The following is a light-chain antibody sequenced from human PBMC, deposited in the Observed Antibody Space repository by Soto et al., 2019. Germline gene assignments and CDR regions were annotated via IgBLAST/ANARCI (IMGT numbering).Light chain of an antibody. CDR2: EVN. V-gene: IGLV2-14*01. CDR1: SSDVGGYNY. J-gene: IGLJ1*01. CDR3: SSYTNSATLGV. Sequence: QSALTQPPSASGSPGQSVAISCTGTSSDVGGYNYVSWYQQHPGKAPKLMIYEVNKRPSGISNRFSGSKSGNTASLTISGLQAEDEASYYCSSYTNSATLGVFGTGTKVTVL.